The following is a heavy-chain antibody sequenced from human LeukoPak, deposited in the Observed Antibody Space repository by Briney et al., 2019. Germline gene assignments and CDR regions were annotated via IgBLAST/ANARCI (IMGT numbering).Heavy chain of an antibody. CDR3: ARSGILWFGELFPFDY. Sequence: GGSLRLSCAASGFTFSSYAMSWVRQAPGKGLEWVSSISGSGDNTYYADSVKGRFTISRDNSKNTLFLQMNSLRAEDTAVYYCARSGILWFGELFPFDYWGQGTLVTVSS. CDR2: ISGSGDNT. J-gene: IGHJ4*02. V-gene: IGHV3-23*01. CDR1: GFTFSSYA. D-gene: IGHD3-10*01.